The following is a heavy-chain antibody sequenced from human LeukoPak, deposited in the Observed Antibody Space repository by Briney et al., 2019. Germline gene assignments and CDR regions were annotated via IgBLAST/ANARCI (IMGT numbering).Heavy chain of an antibody. CDR2: IRSKAYGGTT. D-gene: IGHD2-2*01. CDR3: MGRVVPAAALLAFDI. Sequence: PGGSLRLSCTASGFTFGDYAMSWFRQAPGKGLEWVGFIRSKAYGGTTEYAASVKGRFTISRDDSKSIAYLQMNSLKTEDTAVYYCMGRVVPAAALLAFDIWGQGTMVTVSS. CDR1: GFTFGDYA. V-gene: IGHV3-49*03. J-gene: IGHJ3*02.